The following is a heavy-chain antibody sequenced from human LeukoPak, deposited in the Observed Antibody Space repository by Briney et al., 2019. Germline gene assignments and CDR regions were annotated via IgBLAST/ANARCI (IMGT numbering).Heavy chain of an antibody. D-gene: IGHD5-18*01. J-gene: IGHJ4*02. CDR2: IYYSGST. V-gene: IGHV4-39*01. Sequence: SETLSLTCTVSGGSISSSSYYWGWIRQPPGKGLEWIGSIYYSGSTYYNPSLKSRVTISVDTSKNQFSLKLSSVNAADTAVYYCASGYSYGYVCYWGQGTLVTVSS. CDR3: ASGYSYGYVCY. CDR1: GGSISSSSYY.